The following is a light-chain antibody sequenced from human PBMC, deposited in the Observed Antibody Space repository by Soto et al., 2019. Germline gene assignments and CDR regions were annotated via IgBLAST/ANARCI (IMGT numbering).Light chain of an antibody. Sequence: EIVLTQSPATLSLSPGASATLSCLASQSVSSSYLAWYQQKPGQPPRLLIYGASSRATGIPDRFSGSGSGTDFTLTISRLEPEDFAVFYCQHYDSLPITFGQGTRLEI. CDR3: QHYDSLPIT. J-gene: IGKJ5*01. CDR2: GAS. CDR1: QSVSSSY. V-gene: IGKV3-20*01.